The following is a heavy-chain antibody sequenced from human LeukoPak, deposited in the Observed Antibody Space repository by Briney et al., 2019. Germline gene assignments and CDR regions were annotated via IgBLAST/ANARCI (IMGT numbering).Heavy chain of an antibody. J-gene: IGHJ3*02. CDR3: ARFHPPYYDILTGYYDAFDI. CDR1: GYTFTGYY. Sequence: ASVKVSCKASGYTFTGYYMHWVRQAPGQGLEWMGWINPNSGGTNYAQKFQGRVTMTRDTSISTAYMELSRLRSDDTAVYYCARFHPPYYDILTGYYDAFDIRGQGTMVTVSS. CDR2: INPNSGGT. V-gene: IGHV1-2*02. D-gene: IGHD3-9*01.